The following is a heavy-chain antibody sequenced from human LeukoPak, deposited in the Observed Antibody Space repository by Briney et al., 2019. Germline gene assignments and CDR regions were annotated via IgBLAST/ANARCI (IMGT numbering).Heavy chain of an antibody. D-gene: IGHD5-12*01. CDR3: ARVYRFGYRYFDY. V-gene: IGHV3-21*04. CDR2: ISSSSYI. J-gene: IGHJ4*02. CDR1: GFTFSPYN. Sequence: GGSLRLSCAASGFTFSPYNMNWVRQAPGKGLEWVSAISSSSYIYYADSVKGRFTISRDNAKNSLYLQMNSLRAEDTAVYYCARVYRFGYRYFDYWGQGTLVTVSS.